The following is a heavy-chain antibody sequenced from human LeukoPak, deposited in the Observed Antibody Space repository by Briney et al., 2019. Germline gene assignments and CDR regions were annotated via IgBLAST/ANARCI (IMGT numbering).Heavy chain of an antibody. D-gene: IGHD2-15*01. CDR3: AKDGVVAALGDNWFDP. J-gene: IGHJ5*02. CDR1: GFTFDDYA. Sequence: GGSLRLSCAASGFTFDDYAMHWVRQAPGKGLEWVSLISWNGASTYYADSVKGRFTISRDNSKNSLYLQMNSLRAEDTAFYYCAKDGVVAALGDNWFDPWGQGTLVTVSS. CDR2: ISWNGAST. V-gene: IGHV3-43D*03.